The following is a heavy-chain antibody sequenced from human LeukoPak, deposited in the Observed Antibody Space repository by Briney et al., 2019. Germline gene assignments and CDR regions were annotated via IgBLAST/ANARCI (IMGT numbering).Heavy chain of an antibody. CDR1: GFKFDDYG. D-gene: IGHD3-22*01. V-gene: IGHV3-20*04. CDR2: INWNGDSR. CDR3: AKGARSSSGYTTD. J-gene: IGHJ4*02. Sequence: PGGSLRLSCTASGFKFDDYGMTWVRQAPGKGLEWVSDINWNGDSRGYAHSVRGRFTIYRDNSKNSLFLQMNSLKTEDTAFYYCAKGARSSSGYTTDWGQGILVTVSS.